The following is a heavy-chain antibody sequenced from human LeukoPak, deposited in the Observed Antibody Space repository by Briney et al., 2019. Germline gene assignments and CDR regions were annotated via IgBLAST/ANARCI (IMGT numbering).Heavy chain of an antibody. D-gene: IGHD3-3*01. V-gene: IGHV3-73*01. CDR1: GFTFSGSA. J-gene: IGHJ6*03. Sequence: GGSLRLSCAASGFTFSGSAMHWVREASGKGVEWVGRIRSKANSYATAYAASVKGRFTISRDDSKNTAYLQMNSLKTEDTAVYYCTLGGDFWSGYSSGYMDVWGKGTTVTVSS. CDR3: TLGGDFWSGYSSGYMDV. CDR2: IRSKANSYAT.